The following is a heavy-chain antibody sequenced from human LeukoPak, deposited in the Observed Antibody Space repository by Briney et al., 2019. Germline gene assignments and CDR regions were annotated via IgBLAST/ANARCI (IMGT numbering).Heavy chain of an antibody. Sequence: PGGSLRLSCAASGFTFSSYAMHWVRQAPGKGLEWVAVISYDGSNKYYADSVKGRFTISRDNSKNTLYLQMNSLRAEDTAVYYCAREQMYYYGMDVWGQGTTVTVSS. J-gene: IGHJ6*02. CDR3: AREQMYYYGMDV. D-gene: IGHD5-24*01. V-gene: IGHV3-30-3*01. CDR1: GFTFSSYA. CDR2: ISYDGSNK.